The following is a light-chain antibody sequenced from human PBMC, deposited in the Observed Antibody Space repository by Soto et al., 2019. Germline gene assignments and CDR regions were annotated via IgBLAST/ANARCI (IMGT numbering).Light chain of an antibody. V-gene: IGLV2-14*01. J-gene: IGLJ1*01. CDR1: TTDIGTYNY. CDR2: EVT. CDR3: APFTTSSTRV. Sequence: QSALTQPDSVSGSPGQSITVSCTGSTTDIGTYNYVSWYQQLPGKAPKLITFEVTNRPAGVSDRFSGSKSGNTASLTISGLHTEDEADYYRAPFTTSSTRVFGSGTKLTLL.